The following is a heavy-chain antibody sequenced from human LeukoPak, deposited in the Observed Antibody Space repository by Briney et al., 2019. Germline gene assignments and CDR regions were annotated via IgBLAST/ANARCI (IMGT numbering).Heavy chain of an antibody. CDR1: GFTFGTYA. D-gene: IGHD6-19*01. V-gene: IGHV3-21*01. J-gene: IGHJ4*02. CDR2: ISRSGRDI. CDR3: AREPGDSSGWSE. Sequence: GGSLRLSCAASGFTFGTYAMNWVRQAPGKGLEWVSSISRSGRDIYYADSVRGRFTISRDNAKNSLYLQMNSLRAEDTAVYYCAREPGDSSGWSEWGQGTLVTVSS.